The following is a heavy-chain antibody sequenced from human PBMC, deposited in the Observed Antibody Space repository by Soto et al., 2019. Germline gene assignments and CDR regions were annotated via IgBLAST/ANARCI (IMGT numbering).Heavy chain of an antibody. D-gene: IGHD1-1*01. Sequence: QVQLVQSGAEVKKPGASVKVSCKASGYTFSSYGFSWMRQAPGQGLEWMGWIYIDDTKYAQNFQGRVSMTTDTSTSTVDMELRRLRSDDTAVYYCARDRDWNLDYWGQGTLVTVSS. J-gene: IGHJ4*02. CDR2: IYIDDT. CDR1: GYTFSSYG. CDR3: ARDRDWNLDY. V-gene: IGHV1-18*01.